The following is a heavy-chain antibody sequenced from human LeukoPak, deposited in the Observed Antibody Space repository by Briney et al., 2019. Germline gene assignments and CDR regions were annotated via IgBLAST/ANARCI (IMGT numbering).Heavy chain of an antibody. CDR2: IYYSGST. Sequence: PSETLSLTCTVSGGSISSGDYYWSWLRQPPGKGLEWIGYIYYSGSTYYNPSLKSRVTISVDTSKNQFSLKLSSVTAADTAVYYCARQIVVVPAAMVYFDYWGQGTLVTVSS. V-gene: IGHV4-30-4*08. CDR1: GGSISSGDYY. CDR3: ARQIVVVPAAMVYFDY. D-gene: IGHD2-2*01. J-gene: IGHJ4*02.